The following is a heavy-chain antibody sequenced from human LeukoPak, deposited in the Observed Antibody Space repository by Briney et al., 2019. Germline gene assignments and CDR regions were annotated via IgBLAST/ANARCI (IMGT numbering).Heavy chain of an antibody. D-gene: IGHD6-19*01. J-gene: IGHJ4*02. V-gene: IGHV4-59*02. Sequence: PSETLSLTCTVSGGSVSSYYWSWIRQPPGKGLEWIGCIYFSGSTNYNPSLKSRVTILVETSKNQFSLKLNSVTAADTAVYYCARAPGSGWYAFDSWGQGTLVTVSS. CDR2: IYFSGST. CDR1: GGSVSSYY. CDR3: ARAPGSGWYAFDS.